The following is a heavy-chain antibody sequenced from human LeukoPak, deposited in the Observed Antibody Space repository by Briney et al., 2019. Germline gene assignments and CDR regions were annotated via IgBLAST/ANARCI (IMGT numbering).Heavy chain of an antibody. CDR1: GYTFTGYY. CDR3: ARTRYYYNSRSYGAPYYFDY. V-gene: IGHV1-2*02. D-gene: IGHD3-10*01. Sequence: GASVKVSCKASGYTFTGYYMHWVRQAPGQGLEWMGWINPNSGGTNYAQKFQGRVTVTRDTSISTAYMELSRLRFDDTAVYYCARTRYYYNSRSYGAPYYFDYWGQGTLVTVSS. CDR2: INPNSGGT. J-gene: IGHJ4*02.